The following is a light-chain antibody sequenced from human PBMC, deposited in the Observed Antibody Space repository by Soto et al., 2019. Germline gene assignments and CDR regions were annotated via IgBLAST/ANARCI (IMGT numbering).Light chain of an antibody. CDR2: DTN. V-gene: IGLV1-51*01. CDR3: GTWDTSLSAVV. Sequence: QSVLTQPPSVSAAPGQTVTISCSGASSNIGKNYVSWYQQLPGAAPKLVIFDTNKRPSGIPDRFSGSKSGTSAALDITALQTGDEADYYCGTWDTSLSAVVFGGDTQLTVL. CDR1: SSNIGKNY. J-gene: IGLJ7*01.